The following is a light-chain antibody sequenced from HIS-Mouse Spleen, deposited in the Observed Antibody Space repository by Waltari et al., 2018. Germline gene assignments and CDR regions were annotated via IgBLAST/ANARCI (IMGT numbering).Light chain of an antibody. Sequence: SYELTQPPSVSVSPGQTARITCSGDALPKKCAYWYQQKSGQAPVLVIYEDSQRPSGIPGRCSGSSSGTMATLTISGAQVEDEADYYCYSTDSSGNHRVFGGGTKLTVL. CDR3: YSTDSSGNHRV. CDR1: ALPKKC. CDR2: EDS. V-gene: IGLV3-10*01. J-gene: IGLJ2*01.